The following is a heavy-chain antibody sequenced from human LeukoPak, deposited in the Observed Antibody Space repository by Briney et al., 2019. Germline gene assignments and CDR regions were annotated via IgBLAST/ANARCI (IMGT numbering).Heavy chain of an antibody. V-gene: IGHV6-1*01. Sequence: KASQTLSLTCAISGDSLFSDSVAWNWIRHSPSRGFEWLGRTYYRSNWFNEYAASMRGRVITNPVTSRTQFSLLLSSVTPDDTAVYYSVREVRLGRFAYWGQGTLVTVSS. J-gene: IGHJ4*02. CDR2: TYYRSNWFN. D-gene: IGHD3-10*01. CDR1: GDSLFSDSVA. CDR3: VREVRLGRFAY.